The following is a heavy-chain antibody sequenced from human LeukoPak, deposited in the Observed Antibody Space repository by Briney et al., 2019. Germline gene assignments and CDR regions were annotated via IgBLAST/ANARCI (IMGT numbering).Heavy chain of an antibody. V-gene: IGHV4-39*07. CDR1: GGSISSSSYY. Sequence: SETLSLTCTVSGGSISSSSYYWGWIRQPPGKGLEWIGSIYYSGSTYYNPSLKSRVTISVDTSKNQFSLKLSSVTAADTAVYYCARVLRGFGTSWPVDWFDPWGQGTLVTVSS. J-gene: IGHJ5*02. CDR3: ARVLRGFGTSWPVDWFDP. D-gene: IGHD2-2*01. CDR2: IYYSGST.